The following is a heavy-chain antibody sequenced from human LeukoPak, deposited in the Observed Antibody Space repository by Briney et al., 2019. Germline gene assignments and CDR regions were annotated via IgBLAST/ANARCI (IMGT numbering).Heavy chain of an antibody. CDR3: AREAVRPDTVTTIMGAFDI. D-gene: IGHD5-12*01. J-gene: IGHJ3*02. Sequence: SETLSLTCTVSSGSIKFSSYYWSWVRQPPGKGLEWIGSIYYTGSTYYNPSLKSRVAISVDTSMNQFSLKLSSVTAADTAVYFCAREAVRPDTVTTIMGAFDIWGQGTMVTVSS. CDR2: IYYTGST. V-gene: IGHV4-39*02. CDR1: SGSIKFSSYY.